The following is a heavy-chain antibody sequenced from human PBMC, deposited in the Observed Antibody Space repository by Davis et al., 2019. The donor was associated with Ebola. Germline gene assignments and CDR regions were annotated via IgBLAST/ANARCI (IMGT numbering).Heavy chain of an antibody. CDR3: ARERWLAPYYYYGMDV. CDR1: GFTFSSYS. Sequence: GESLKISCAASGFTFSSYSMNWVRQAPGKGLEWVSYISSSSSTIYYADSVKGRFTISRDNAKNSLYLQMNSLRDEDTAVYYCARERWLAPYYYYGMDVWGQGTTVTVSS. J-gene: IGHJ6*02. V-gene: IGHV3-48*02. CDR2: ISSSSSTI. D-gene: IGHD6-19*01.